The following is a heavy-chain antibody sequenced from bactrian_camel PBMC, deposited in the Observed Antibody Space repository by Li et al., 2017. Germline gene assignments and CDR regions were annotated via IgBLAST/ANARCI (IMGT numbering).Heavy chain of an antibody. J-gene: IGHJ4*01. CDR2: ISSVGDT. V-gene: IGHV3S55*01. CDR3: APEGGEWYAVCEKFAD. CDR1: GFTLSDSD. Sequence: HVQLVESGGGSVQAGESLRLSCTSSGFTLSDSDMGWYRQAPGSRCELVSSISSVGDTYYLDSVKGRFAISRDNANNLYLQMNSLKPEDSAMYYCAPEGGEWYAVCEKFADWGQGTQVTVS. D-gene: IGHD6*01.